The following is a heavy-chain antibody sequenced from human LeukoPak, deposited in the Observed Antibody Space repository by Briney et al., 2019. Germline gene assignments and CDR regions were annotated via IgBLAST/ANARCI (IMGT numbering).Heavy chain of an antibody. CDR1: GGTFSSYA. V-gene: IGHV1-69*04. CDR2: IIPILGIA. CDR3: AREPRVTMVRGATIFDY. Sequence: SVKVSCKASGGTFSSYAISWVRQAPGQGLEWMGRIIPILGIANYAQKFQGRVTITADKSTSTAYMELSSLRSEDTAVYYCAREPRVTMVRGATIFDYWGQGTLVTVSS. D-gene: IGHD3-10*01. J-gene: IGHJ4*02.